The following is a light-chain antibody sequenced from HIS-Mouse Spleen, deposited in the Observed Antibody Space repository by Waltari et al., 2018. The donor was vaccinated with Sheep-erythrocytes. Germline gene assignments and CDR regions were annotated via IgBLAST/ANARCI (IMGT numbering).Light chain of an antibody. CDR1: QSVSSY. Sequence: EIVLTQSPATLSLSPGERAPLSCRASQSVSSYLAWYQQKPGQAPRLRIYDASNRATGIPARFSGSGSGTDFTLTISSLEPEDFAVYYCQQRSNWYTFGQGTKLEIK. V-gene: IGKV3-11*01. CDR2: DAS. J-gene: IGKJ2*01. CDR3: QQRSNWYT.